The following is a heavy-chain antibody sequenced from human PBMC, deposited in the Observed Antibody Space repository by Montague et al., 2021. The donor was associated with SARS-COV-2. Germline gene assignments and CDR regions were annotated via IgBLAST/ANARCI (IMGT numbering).Heavy chain of an antibody. V-gene: IGHV4-59*01. CDR1: GGSIGSYY. J-gene: IGHJ4*02. CDR2: IYYSGST. D-gene: IGHD6-6*01. Sequence: SETLSLTCTVSGGSIGSYYWSWIRQPPGKGLEWIGYIYYSGSTNYNPSLKSRVTISVDTSKNQFSLKLSSVTAADTAVYYCARGRECSSSAGFDYWGQGTLVTVSS. CDR3: ARGRECSSSAGFDY.